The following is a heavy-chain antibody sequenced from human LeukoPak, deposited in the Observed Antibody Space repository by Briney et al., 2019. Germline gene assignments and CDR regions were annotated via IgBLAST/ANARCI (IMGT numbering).Heavy chain of an antibody. CDR2: ISGSSRYI. CDR1: GIPFSNYT. Sequence: GGSLRLSCAASGIPFSNYTLTWVRQAPGKGLVWVSSISGSSRYIHYSDSVRGRFSISRDNAKNSVYLQMDSLTADDTAVYYCARVNSALVVSSEGTWAGSLGFDHWGQGILVIVSS. V-gene: IGHV3-21*06. J-gene: IGHJ4*02. CDR3: ARVNSALVVSSEGTWAGSLGFDH. D-gene: IGHD3-22*01.